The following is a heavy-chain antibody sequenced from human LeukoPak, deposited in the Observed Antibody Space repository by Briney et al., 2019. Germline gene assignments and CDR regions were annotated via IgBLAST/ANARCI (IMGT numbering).Heavy chain of an antibody. CDR1: GFTFSNYE. CDR3: ARDEAGATGSFDY. Sequence: GGSLRLSCATSGFTFSNYEMNWVRQAPGKGLEWLPYIGTGGRSIYYADSVKGRFTISRDDVKNSLDLQMDSLRAEDTAVYYCARDEAGATGSFDYWGQGAQVTVSS. D-gene: IGHD1-26*01. V-gene: IGHV3-48*03. CDR2: IGTGGRSI. J-gene: IGHJ4*02.